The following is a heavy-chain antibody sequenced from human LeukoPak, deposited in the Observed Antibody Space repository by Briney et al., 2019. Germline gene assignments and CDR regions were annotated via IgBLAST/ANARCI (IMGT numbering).Heavy chain of an antibody. CDR1: GFTFSSYW. CDR3: AKDDDWGRYKH. Sequence: GGSLRLSCAASGFTFSSYWMHWVRQAPGKGLVWVSRINSDGSSTNYADSVKGRFTISRDNAKNTLYLQMNSLRAEDTAVYYCAKDDDWGRYKHWGQGTLVTVSS. V-gene: IGHV3-74*01. D-gene: IGHD3-16*01. CDR2: INSDGSST. J-gene: IGHJ1*01.